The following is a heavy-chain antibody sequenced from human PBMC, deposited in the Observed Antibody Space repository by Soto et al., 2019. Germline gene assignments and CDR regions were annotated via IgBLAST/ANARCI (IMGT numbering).Heavy chain of an antibody. D-gene: IGHD3-3*01. CDR2: IYWDDDK. V-gene: IGHV2-5*02. Sequence: QITLKESGPTLVKPTQALTLTCTFSGFSLSTSGVGVGWIRQPPGKALEWLALIYWDDDKRYSPSLKSRLTITKDNSKNQVVLTMTNMDPVDTATYYCAHEQSEWLLYDYWGQGTLVTGSS. CDR3: AHEQSEWLLYDY. CDR1: GFSLSTSGVG. J-gene: IGHJ4*02.